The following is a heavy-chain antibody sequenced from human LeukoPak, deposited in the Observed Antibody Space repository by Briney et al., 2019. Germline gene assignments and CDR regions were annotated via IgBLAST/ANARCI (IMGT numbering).Heavy chain of an antibody. CDR3: AKDDAWLRFGE. CDR2: ISPSGDIT. CDR1: GFTFSNHG. J-gene: IGHJ4*02. Sequence: GGSLRLSCTASGFTFSNHGMDWVRQAPGKGLEWVSGISPSGDITYYADSMKGRFTISRDNSKNSLYLEVTSLTAEDTAVYYWAKDDAWLRFGEWSQGTLVTVSS. D-gene: IGHD3-10*01. V-gene: IGHV3-23*01.